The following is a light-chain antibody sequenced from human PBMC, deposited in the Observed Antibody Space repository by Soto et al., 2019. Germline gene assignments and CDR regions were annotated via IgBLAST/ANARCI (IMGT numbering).Light chain of an antibody. V-gene: IGKV1-33*01. J-gene: IGKJ4*01. CDR3: QQYDNLLALT. Sequence: DIQMTQSPSSLSASVGDRVTITCQASQDISNYLNWYQQKPGKAPKLLIYDASNLETGVPSRFSGSGSGTDFTVTIRSLQPEDIATYYCQQYDNLLALTFGGGTKVGIK. CDR2: DAS. CDR1: QDISNY.